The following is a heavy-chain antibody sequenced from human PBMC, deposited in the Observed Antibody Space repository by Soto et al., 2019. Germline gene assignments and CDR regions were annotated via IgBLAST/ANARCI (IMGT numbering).Heavy chain of an antibody. J-gene: IGHJ6*02. V-gene: IGHV5-10-1*01. D-gene: IGHD3-10*01. CDR2: IDPSDSHT. Sequence: GESLKISCKGSGYSFTSYWISWVRQMPGKGLEWMWRIDPSDSHTNYIPSFQGLVTISADKAIRNAFLHWSSLKAADTVMYYCASWITIVRGGGMGVWGQGTTVTVSS. CDR3: ASWITIVRGGGMGV. CDR1: GYSFTSYW.